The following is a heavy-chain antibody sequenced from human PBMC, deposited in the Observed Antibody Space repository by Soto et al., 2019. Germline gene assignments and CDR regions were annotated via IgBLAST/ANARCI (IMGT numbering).Heavy chain of an antibody. J-gene: IGHJ6*02. D-gene: IGHD1-7*01. CDR1: GGSISSYY. CDR2: IYYSGST. Sequence: SETLSLTCTVSGGSISSYYWSWIRQPPGKGLEWIGYIYYSGSTNYNPSLKSRVTISLDTSKNQFSLKLSSVTAADTAVYYCAKVVAGTTWDYYYGMDVWGQGTTVTVSS. CDR3: AKVVAGTTWDYYYGMDV. V-gene: IGHV4-59*01.